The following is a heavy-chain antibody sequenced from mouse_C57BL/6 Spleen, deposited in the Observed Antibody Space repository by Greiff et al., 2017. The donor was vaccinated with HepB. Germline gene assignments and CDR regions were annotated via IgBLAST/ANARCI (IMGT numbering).Heavy chain of an antibody. D-gene: IGHD1-1*01. V-gene: IGHV5-17*01. CDR1: GFTFSDYG. CDR3: ARHTTVVARNYFDY. CDR2: ISSGSSTI. Sequence: DVKLVESGGGLVKPGGSLKLSCAASGFTFSDYGMHWVRQAPEKGLEWVAYISSGSSTIYYADTVKGRFTISRDNAKNTLFLQMTSLRSEDTAMYYCARHTTVVARNYFDYWGQGTTLTVSS. J-gene: IGHJ2*01.